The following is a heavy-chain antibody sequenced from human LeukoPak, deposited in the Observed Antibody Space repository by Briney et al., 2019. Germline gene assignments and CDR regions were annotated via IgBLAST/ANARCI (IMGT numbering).Heavy chain of an antibody. CDR2: IWYDGSNE. CDR1: GFTFGSYG. Sequence: GRSLRLSCAASGFTFGSYGMHWVRQAPGKGLEWVAVIWYDGSNEYYADSVKGRFTISRDNSKNTLYLQMNSLRAEDTAVYYCARDLYYYDSSGYFNYYYYYGMDVWGQGTTVTVSS. D-gene: IGHD3-22*01. J-gene: IGHJ6*02. V-gene: IGHV3-33*01. CDR3: ARDLYYYDSSGYFNYYYYYGMDV.